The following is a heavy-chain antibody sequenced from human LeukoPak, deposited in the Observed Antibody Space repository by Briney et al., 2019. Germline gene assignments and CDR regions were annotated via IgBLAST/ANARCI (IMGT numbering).Heavy chain of an antibody. Sequence: GRSLRLSCAASGFTFSSYGMHWVRQAPGKGLECVAVISYDGSNKYYADSVKGRFTISRDNSKNTLYLQMNSLRAEDTAVYYCAKEYCSSTSCLSYYYYYYGMDVWGQGTTVTVSS. CDR2: ISYDGSNK. J-gene: IGHJ6*02. V-gene: IGHV3-30*18. CDR3: AKEYCSSTSCLSYYYYYYGMDV. D-gene: IGHD2-2*01. CDR1: GFTFSSYG.